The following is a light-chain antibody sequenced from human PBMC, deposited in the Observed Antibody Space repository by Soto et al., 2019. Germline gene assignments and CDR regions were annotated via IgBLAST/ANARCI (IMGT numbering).Light chain of an antibody. CDR3: QAWDSSVV. CDR2: QDS. V-gene: IGLV3-1*01. CDR1: KLGDKY. Sequence: SYELTQPPSVSVSPGQTASITCSGDKLGDKYACWYQQKPGQSPVLVIYQDSKRPSGIPEGFSGYNSGNTATLTISGTQAMDEADYYCQAWDSSVVFGGGTKLTVL. J-gene: IGLJ2*01.